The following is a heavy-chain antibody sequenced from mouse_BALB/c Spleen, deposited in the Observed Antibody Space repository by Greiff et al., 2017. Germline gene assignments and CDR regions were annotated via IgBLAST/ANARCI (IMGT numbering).Heavy chain of an antibody. Sequence: QVQLQQSGAELARPGASVKLSCKASGYTFTSYWMQWVKQRPGQGLEWIGAIYPGDGDTRYTQKFKGKATLTAVTSASTAYMELSSLTNEDSAVYYCTRSDGYLAWFAYWGQGTLVTVSA. CDR3: TRSDGYLAWFAY. CDR1: GYTFTSYW. J-gene: IGHJ3*01. V-gene: IGHV1-87*01. D-gene: IGHD2-3*01. CDR2: IYPGDGDT.